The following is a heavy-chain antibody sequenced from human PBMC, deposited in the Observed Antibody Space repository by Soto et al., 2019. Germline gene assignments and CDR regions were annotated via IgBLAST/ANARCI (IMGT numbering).Heavy chain of an antibody. D-gene: IGHD5-12*01. Sequence: EVQLVESGGGPAQFGGSLRLSCGASGFTFSNYRMHWVRQVPGKGLVWVSRNETSTGYADSVKGRFTIFRDNVKNTLYLQMNSLRAEDTAVYYCARGVSGYYGFDYWGQGTLVTVSS. J-gene: IGHJ4*02. V-gene: IGHV3-74*01. CDR3: ARGVSGYYGFDY. CDR1: GFTFSNYR. CDR2: NETST.